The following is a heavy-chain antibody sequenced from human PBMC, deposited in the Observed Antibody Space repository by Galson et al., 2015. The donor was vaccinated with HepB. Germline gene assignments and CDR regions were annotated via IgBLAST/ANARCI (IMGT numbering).Heavy chain of an antibody. Sequence: SVKVSCKASGYTFTSYGISWVRQAPGQGLEWMGWISAYNGNTNYAQKLQGRVTMTTDTSTSTAYMELKSLRSDDTAVYYCARDIGYSSGFTDAFDIWGQGTMVTVSS. CDR2: ISAYNGNT. V-gene: IGHV1-18*01. CDR1: GYTFTSYG. D-gene: IGHD6-19*01. CDR3: ARDIGYSSGFTDAFDI. J-gene: IGHJ3*02.